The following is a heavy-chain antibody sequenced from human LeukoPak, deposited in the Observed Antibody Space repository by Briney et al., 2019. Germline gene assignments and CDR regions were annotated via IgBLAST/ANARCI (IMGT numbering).Heavy chain of an antibody. Sequence: PSETLSLTCAVYGGSFSGYYWSWIRQPPGKGLEWIGEINHSGSTNYNPSLKSRVTISVDTSKNQFSLKLSSVTAADTAVYYCARGSSSSTGHDYWGQGTLVTVSS. CDR2: INHSGST. V-gene: IGHV4-34*01. D-gene: IGHD6-6*01. CDR3: ARGSSSSTGHDY. J-gene: IGHJ4*02. CDR1: GGSFSGYY.